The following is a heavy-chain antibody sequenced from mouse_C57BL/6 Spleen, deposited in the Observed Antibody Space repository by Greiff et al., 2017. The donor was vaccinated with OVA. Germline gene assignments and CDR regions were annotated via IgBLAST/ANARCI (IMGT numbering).Heavy chain of an antibody. CDR1: GYTFTTYP. CDR2: FHPYNDDT. Sequence: VMLVESGAELVKPGASVKMSCKASGYTFTTYPIEWMKQNHGKSLEWIGNFHPYNDDTKYNEKFKGKATLTVEKSSSTVYLELSRLTSDDSAVYYCATSGSYVSWFAYWGQGTLVTVSA. D-gene: IGHD1-1*02. J-gene: IGHJ3*01. CDR3: ATSGSYVSWFAY. V-gene: IGHV1-47*01.